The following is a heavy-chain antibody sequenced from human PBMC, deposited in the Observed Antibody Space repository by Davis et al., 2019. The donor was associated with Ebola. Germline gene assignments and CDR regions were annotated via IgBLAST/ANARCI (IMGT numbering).Heavy chain of an antibody. V-gene: IGHV4-59*12. D-gene: IGHD2-15*01. CDR2: IYYSGST. CDR1: GGSISSYY. CDR3: ASGRYCSGGSCYSLAFDY. J-gene: IGHJ4*02. Sequence: PSETLSLTCTVSGGSISSYYWSWIRQPPGKGLEWIGYIYYSGSTNYNPSLKSRVTISVDTSKNQFSLKLSSVTAADTAVYYCASGRYCSGGSCYSLAFDYWGQGTLVTVSS.